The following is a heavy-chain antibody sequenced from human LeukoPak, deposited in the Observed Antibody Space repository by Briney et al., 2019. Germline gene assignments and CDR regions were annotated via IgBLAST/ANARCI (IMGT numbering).Heavy chain of an antibody. D-gene: IGHD2-15*01. CDR2: ISWNSGSI. V-gene: IGHV3-9*01. Sequence: GGSLRLSCAASGFTFDDYAMHWVRQAPGKGLEWVSGISWNSGSIGYADSVKGRFTISRDNAKNSLYLQMNSLRAEDTALYYCAKDVGSAYEAVDYWGQGTLVTVSS. J-gene: IGHJ4*02. CDR1: GFTFDDYA. CDR3: AKDVGSAYEAVDY.